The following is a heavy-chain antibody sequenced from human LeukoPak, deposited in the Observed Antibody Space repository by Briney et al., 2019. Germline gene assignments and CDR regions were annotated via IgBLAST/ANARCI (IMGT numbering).Heavy chain of an antibody. CDR3: ARQDTAMLLTYHFDY. Sequence: GESLKISCKGSGYSFTTYWIGWVRQMPGKGLEWMGIIYPRDSDTRYSPSFQGQVTISADKSINTAYLQRSSLKASDTAMYYCARQDTAMLLTYHFDYWGQGTLVTVSS. V-gene: IGHV5-51*01. J-gene: IGHJ4*02. D-gene: IGHD5-18*01. CDR2: IYPRDSDT. CDR1: GYSFTTYW.